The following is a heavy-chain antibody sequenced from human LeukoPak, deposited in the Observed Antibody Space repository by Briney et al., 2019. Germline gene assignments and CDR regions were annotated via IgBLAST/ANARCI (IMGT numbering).Heavy chain of an antibody. J-gene: IGHJ5*02. CDR2: IYYSGIT. CDR3: ASLHGYGSGRP. D-gene: IGHD3-10*01. V-gene: IGHV4-39*01. CDR1: GDSINSRSYY. Sequence: KPSETLSLTCTVSGDSINSRSYYWGWIRQPPGKGLEWIGSIYYSGITYYNPSLKSRVTISVDTSKNQFSLKLSSVTAADTAVYYCASLHGYGSGRPWGQGTLVTVSS.